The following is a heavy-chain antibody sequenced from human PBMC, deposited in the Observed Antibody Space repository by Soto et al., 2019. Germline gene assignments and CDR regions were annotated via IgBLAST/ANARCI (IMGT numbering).Heavy chain of an antibody. Sequence: GGSLRLSCAASGFTFSSYWMSWVRQAPGKGLEWVANIKQDGSEKYYVDSVKGRFTISRDNAKNSWYLQMNSLRAEDTAVYYCASLYYDILTGWGGIDYWGQGTLVTVSS. CDR3: ASLYYDILTGWGGIDY. J-gene: IGHJ4*02. CDR1: GFTFSSYW. D-gene: IGHD3-9*01. CDR2: IKQDGSEK. V-gene: IGHV3-7*01.